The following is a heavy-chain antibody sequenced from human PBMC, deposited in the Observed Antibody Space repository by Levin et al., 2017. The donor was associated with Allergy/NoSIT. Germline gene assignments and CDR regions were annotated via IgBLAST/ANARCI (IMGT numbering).Heavy chain of an antibody. Sequence: LRLSCTVSGGSISSGSYYWSWIRQPAGKGLEWIGRIYTSGSTNYNPSLKSRVTISVDTSKNQFSLKLSSVTAADTAVYYCARATVTTYGEYFQHWGQGTLVTVSS. D-gene: IGHD4-17*01. V-gene: IGHV4-61*02. CDR1: GGSISSGSYY. J-gene: IGHJ1*01. CDR2: IYTSGST. CDR3: ARATVTTYGEYFQH.